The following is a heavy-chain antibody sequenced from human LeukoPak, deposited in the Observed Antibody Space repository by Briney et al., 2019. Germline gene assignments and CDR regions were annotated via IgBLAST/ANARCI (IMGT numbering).Heavy chain of an antibody. CDR2: ISWNSGSI. CDR1: GFTFDDYA. V-gene: IGHV3-9*01. J-gene: IGHJ4*02. D-gene: IGHD2-2*01. CDR3: AKGVPGYCSSTSCSDYDILTGFDY. Sequence: GGSLRLSCAASGFTFDDYAMHWVRQAPGKGLEWVSGISWNSGSIDYADSVKGRFTISRDNAKNSLYLQMNSLRAEDTALYYCAKGVPGYCSSTSCSDYDILTGFDYWGQGTLVTVSS.